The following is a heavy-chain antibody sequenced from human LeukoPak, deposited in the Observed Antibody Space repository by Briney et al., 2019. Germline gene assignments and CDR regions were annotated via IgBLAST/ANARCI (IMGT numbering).Heavy chain of an antibody. V-gene: IGHV4-59*01. Sequence: SETLSLTCTVSGGSLSSYYWSWIRQPPGKGLEWVGYNYYSGSTNYNPSLKSRVSISVDTSKNQFSLKLSSVTAADTAVYYCARDRGDYDILTGYYSYNWFDPWGQGTLVTVSS. CDR1: GGSLSSYY. J-gene: IGHJ5*02. CDR3: ARDRGDYDILTGYYSYNWFDP. D-gene: IGHD3-9*01. CDR2: NYYSGST.